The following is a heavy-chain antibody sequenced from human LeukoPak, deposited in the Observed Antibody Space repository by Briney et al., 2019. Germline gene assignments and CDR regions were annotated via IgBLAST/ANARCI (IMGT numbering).Heavy chain of an antibody. J-gene: IGHJ6*03. CDR1: GFTFGSYG. V-gene: IGHV3-30*02. CDR2: IRHDGSDK. D-gene: IGHD6-6*01. CDR3: ARKKSVYRSSSSTYYYMDV. Sequence: GESLRLSCAASGFTFGSYGVHWVRQAPGKGLEWVAFIRHDGSDKYYADSVKGRFTTSRDNSKSTLYLQMNSLRAEDTAVYHCARKKSVYRSSSSTYYYMDVWGKGTTVTVSS.